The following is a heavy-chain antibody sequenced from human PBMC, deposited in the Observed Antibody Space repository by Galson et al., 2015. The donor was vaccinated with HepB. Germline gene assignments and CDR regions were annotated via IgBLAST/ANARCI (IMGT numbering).Heavy chain of an antibody. J-gene: IGHJ4*02. V-gene: IGHV3-33*01. D-gene: IGHD2/OR15-2a*01. CDR3: ARGYFSLNYFDY. Sequence: SLRLSCAASGFTFSSYGMHWVRQAPGKGLEWVAVIWYDGSNKYYADSVKGRFTISRDNSKNTLYLQMNSLRAEDTAVYYCARGYFSLNYFDYWGQGTLVTVSA. CDR1: GFTFSSYG. CDR2: IWYDGSNK.